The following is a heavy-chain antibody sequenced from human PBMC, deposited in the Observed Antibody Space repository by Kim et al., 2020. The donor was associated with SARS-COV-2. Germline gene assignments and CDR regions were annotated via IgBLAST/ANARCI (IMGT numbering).Heavy chain of an antibody. CDR3: VFRFDY. D-gene: IGHD3-9*01. J-gene: IGHJ4*02. V-gene: IGHV6-1*01. CDR1: GDTVSSNSAV. CDR2: TYYRSKWFN. Sequence: SQTLSLTCAIYGDTVSSNSAVWSWIRQSPSIGLEWLGRTYYRSKWFNEYAASVKSRITINADTSKNQFSLQLNSVTPEDTAVYYCVFRFDYWGQRILVTVPS.